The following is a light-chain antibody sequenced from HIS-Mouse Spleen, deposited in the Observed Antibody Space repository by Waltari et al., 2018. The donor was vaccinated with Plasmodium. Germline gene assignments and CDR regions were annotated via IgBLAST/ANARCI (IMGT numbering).Light chain of an antibody. CDR2: KDS. V-gene: IGLV3-25*03. J-gene: IGLJ2*01. Sequence: SYELTQPPSVSVSPGQTARIPCSGDALPKQYAYWYQQKPGQAPVLVIYKDSERPSGIPERFSGSSSGTTVTLTISGVQAEDEADYYWQSADSSGTYRVFGGGTKLTVL. CDR1: ALPKQY. CDR3: QSADSSGTYRV.